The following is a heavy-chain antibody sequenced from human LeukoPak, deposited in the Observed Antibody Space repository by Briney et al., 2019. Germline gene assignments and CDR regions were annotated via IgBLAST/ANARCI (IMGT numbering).Heavy chain of an antibody. CDR1: GFTFSSYA. D-gene: IGHD6-13*01. Sequence: GGSLRLSCAASGFTFSSYAMSWVRQAPGKGLEWVSAISGSGGSTYYTDSVKGRFTISRDNSKNTLYLQMNSLRAEDTAVYYCAKDPQQQLTPFDYWGQGTLVTVSS. CDR2: ISGSGGST. CDR3: AKDPQQQLTPFDY. V-gene: IGHV3-23*01. J-gene: IGHJ4*02.